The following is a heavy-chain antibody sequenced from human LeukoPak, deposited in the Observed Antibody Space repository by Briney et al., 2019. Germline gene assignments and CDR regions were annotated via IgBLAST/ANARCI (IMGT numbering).Heavy chain of an antibody. CDR2: ISSTSNYI. D-gene: IGHD3-10*01. V-gene: IGHV3-21*06. J-gene: IGHJ6*02. CDR3: ARALWSGPVYYGMDV. CDR1: GFTFSTYN. Sequence: GGSLRLSCAASGFTFSTYNVYWVRQAPGKGLEWVSSISSTSNYIYYADSVKGRFTISRDNAKNSLYLQMNSLRAEDTAVYYCARALWSGPVYYGMDVWGQGTTVTVSS.